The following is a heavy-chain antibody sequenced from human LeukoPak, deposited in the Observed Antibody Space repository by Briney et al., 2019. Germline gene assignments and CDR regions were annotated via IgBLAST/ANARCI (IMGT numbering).Heavy chain of an antibody. Sequence: QSGGSLRLSCAASGFTFSSYAMHWVRRAPGKGLEWVAVISYDGSNKYYADSVKGRFTISRDNSKNTLYLQMNSLRAEDTAVYYCARDKGPPNYWGQGTLVTVSS. J-gene: IGHJ4*02. CDR3: ARDKGPPNY. CDR1: GFTFSSYA. CDR2: ISYDGSNK. V-gene: IGHV3-30-3*01.